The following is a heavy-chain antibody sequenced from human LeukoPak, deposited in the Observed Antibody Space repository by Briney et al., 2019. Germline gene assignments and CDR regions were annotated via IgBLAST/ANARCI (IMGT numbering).Heavy chain of an antibody. V-gene: IGHV4-59*12. CDR2: IHNTGST. CDR1: GGSFSSYY. J-gene: IGHJ6*03. D-gene: IGHD6-13*01. Sequence: SETLSLTCAVYGGSFSSYYWSWIRQPPGKGLEWIGYIHNTGSTNYNPSLKSRVTISVDTSKNQFSLKLSSVTAADTAVYYCARLRGYSSSWYHQGSPRPMDVWGKGTTVTVSS. CDR3: ARLRGYSSSWYHQGSPRPMDV.